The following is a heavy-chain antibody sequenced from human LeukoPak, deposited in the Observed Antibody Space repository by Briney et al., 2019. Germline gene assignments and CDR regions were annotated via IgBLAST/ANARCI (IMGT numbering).Heavy chain of an antibody. CDR1: GFTFSKYA. V-gene: IGHV3-64*01. CDR2: ISSHGSST. D-gene: IGHD3-16*01. CDR3: ARPLKEGGYYYGMDV. Sequence: GGSLRLSCAASGFTFSKYAMFWVRQAPGKGLEFVSAISSHGSSTYYANSLKGRFNISRDNSKNTLYLQMRSLRPEDTAVYYCARPLKEGGYYYGMDVWGQGTTVTVSS. J-gene: IGHJ6*02.